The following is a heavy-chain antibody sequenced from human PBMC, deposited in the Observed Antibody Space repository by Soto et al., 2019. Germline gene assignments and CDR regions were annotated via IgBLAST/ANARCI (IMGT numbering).Heavy chain of an antibody. CDR1: GFSLTTSGVG. Sequence: QITLKESGPTLVKPTQTLTLTCTVSGFSLTTSGVGVGWIRQPPGKAPEWLALFYWDGIERYSPSLRSRLTITMDTSKNQVVLTMTTMDPVDTATYYCAHSPCSGGTCYLFDHWGQGTPVIVSS. CDR2: FYWDGIE. J-gene: IGHJ4*02. D-gene: IGHD2-15*01. CDR3: AHSPCSGGTCYLFDH. V-gene: IGHV2-5*02.